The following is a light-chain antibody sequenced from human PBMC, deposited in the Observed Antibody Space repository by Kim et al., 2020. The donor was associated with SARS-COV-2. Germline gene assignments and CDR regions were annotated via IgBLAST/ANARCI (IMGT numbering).Light chain of an antibody. CDR3: QQYQSVPLT. CDR2: CAS. J-gene: IGKJ4*01. Sequence: ANINCKASQSILYTSNNPNSLAWCQQKPGQPPKLLIYCASTRGSGVPDRFSGSGSGTDFTLTISSLQAEDVAVYYCQQYQSVPLTFGGGTKVDIK. CDR1: QSILYTSNNPNS. V-gene: IGKV4-1*01.